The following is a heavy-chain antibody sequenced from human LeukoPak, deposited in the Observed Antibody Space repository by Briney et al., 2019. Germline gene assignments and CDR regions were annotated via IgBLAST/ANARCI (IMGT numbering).Heavy chain of an antibody. D-gene: IGHD2-15*01. J-gene: IGHJ3*01. CDR1: GDSINSAIYC. CDR3: ARYCNAGACSMFKTFDV. Sequence: PSGTLSLTCTVSGDSINSAIYCWGWIRQPPGRDLEWIGTICHSGNTYYNPSLKSRVTVSVDTSKSQLSLRLNSVTAADTSVYYCARYCNAGACSMFKTFDVWGQGTMVTASS. CDR2: ICHSGNT. V-gene: IGHV4-39*01.